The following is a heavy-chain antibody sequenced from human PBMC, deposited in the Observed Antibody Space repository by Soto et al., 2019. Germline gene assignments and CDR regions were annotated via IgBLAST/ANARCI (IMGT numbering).Heavy chain of an antibody. CDR2: ISSSSSYT. D-gene: IGHD3-22*01. CDR3: ARDLRYPYYYDSSGYSTDYFDY. J-gene: IGHJ4*02. V-gene: IGHV3-11*05. Sequence: GGSLRLSCAASGFTFSDYYMSWIRQAPGKGLEWVSYISSSSSYTNYADSVKGRFTISRDNAKNSLYLQMNSLRAEDTAVYYCARDLRYPYYYDSSGYSTDYFDYGGQGTLVTVS. CDR1: GFTFSDYY.